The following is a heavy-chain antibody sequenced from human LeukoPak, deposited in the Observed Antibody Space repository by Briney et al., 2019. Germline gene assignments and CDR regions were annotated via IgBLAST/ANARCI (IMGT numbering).Heavy chain of an antibody. D-gene: IGHD2-21*02. Sequence: GGSLRLSCAGSGFTFSSYGLRWVRQAPGKGLDWVSYISSSGTAIYYADSVKGRFTISRDNARNSLYLQMNSLSGEDTAVYYCAASGVVTGSPHGFDIWGQGTMVTV. CDR2: ISSSGTAI. CDR1: GFTFSSYG. CDR3: AASGVVTGSPHGFDI. J-gene: IGHJ3*02. V-gene: IGHV3-48*03.